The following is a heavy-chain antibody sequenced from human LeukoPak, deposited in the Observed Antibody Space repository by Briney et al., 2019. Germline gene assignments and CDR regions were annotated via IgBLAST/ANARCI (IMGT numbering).Heavy chain of an antibody. D-gene: IGHD1-26*01. J-gene: IGHJ3*02. V-gene: IGHV4-30-4*08. CDR1: GGSISSSSYC. Sequence: PSETLSLTCTVSGGSISSSSYCWGWIRQPPGKGLEWIGYIYSGSTYYNPSLKSRVTISVDTSKNQSSLKLSSVTAADTAVYYCASRIVGATKANAFDIWGQGTMVTVSS. CDR3: ASRIVGATKANAFDI. CDR2: IYSGST.